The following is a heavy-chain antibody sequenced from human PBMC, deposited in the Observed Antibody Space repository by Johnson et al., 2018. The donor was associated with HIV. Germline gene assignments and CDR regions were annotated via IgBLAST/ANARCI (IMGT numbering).Heavy chain of an antibody. CDR3: ARGVGGGWYWAFDI. D-gene: IGHD6-19*01. CDR1: GVTFNNYW. J-gene: IGHJ3*02. V-gene: IGHV3-74*01. CDR2: INSDGSTT. Sequence: AAGGVTFNNYWMHWVRQAPGNGPVWVSRINSDGSTTDYADSVKGRFTISRDNAKNTLYLQMNSLRAEDTAVYYCARGVGGGWYWAFDIWGQGTMVTVSS.